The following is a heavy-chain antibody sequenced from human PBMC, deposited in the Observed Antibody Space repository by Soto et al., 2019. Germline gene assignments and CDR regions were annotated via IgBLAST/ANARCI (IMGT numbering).Heavy chain of an antibody. J-gene: IGHJ6*02. CDR1: GFTFSTYW. CDR3: SRGGFHTSYYYAMDV. V-gene: IGHV3-74*01. Sequence: EVQLVESGGGLVQPGGSLRLSCAASGFTFSTYWMHWVRQAPGKGLVWVSRINSDGSSTSHADSVKGRFTVSRDNAKNTLYLQTNSLRGDDTAVYYCSRGGFHTSYYYAMDVWGQGTTVTVSS. CDR2: INSDGSST. D-gene: IGHD3-3*01.